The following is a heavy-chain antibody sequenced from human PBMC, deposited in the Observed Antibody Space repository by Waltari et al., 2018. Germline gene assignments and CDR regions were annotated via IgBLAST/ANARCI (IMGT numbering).Heavy chain of an antibody. CDR1: GGSFSGYY. D-gene: IGHD5-18*01. Sequence: QVQLQQWGAGLLKPSETLSLTCAVYGGSFSGYYWSWIRQPPGKGLEWIGEINHSGSTNYNPSLKSRVTISVDTSKNQFSLKLSSVTAADTAVYYCARKETRIQLWLRHYYYGMDVWGQGTTVTVSS. V-gene: IGHV4-34*01. J-gene: IGHJ6*02. CDR3: ARKETRIQLWLRHYYYGMDV. CDR2: INHSGST.